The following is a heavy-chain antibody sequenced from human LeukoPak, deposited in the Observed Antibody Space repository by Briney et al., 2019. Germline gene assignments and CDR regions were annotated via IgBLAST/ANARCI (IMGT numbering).Heavy chain of an antibody. D-gene: IGHD5-18*01. CDR2: ISYDGSNK. V-gene: IGHV3-30*19. Sequence: PGRSLRLSCAASGFTFSSYGMHWVRQAPGKGLEWVAVISYDGSNKYYADSVKGRFTISRDNSKNTLYLQMNSLGAEDTTVYYCARELYSYGYGDAFDIWGQGTMVTVSS. CDR1: GFTFSSYG. J-gene: IGHJ3*02. CDR3: ARELYSYGYGDAFDI.